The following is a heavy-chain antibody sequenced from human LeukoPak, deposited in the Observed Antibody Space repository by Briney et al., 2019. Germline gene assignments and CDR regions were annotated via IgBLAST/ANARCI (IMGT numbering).Heavy chain of an antibody. D-gene: IGHD2-15*01. V-gene: IGHV3-21*01. J-gene: IGHJ2*01. CDR1: GFSFSNYS. CDR3: ARDGLAAATLHWCFDL. CDR2: ISSSSTYI. Sequence: GGSLRLSCAASGFSFSNYSMNWVRQAPGKGLEWVSSISSSSTYIYYADSVKGRFTISRDNAENSLYLQVNSLRAEDTAVYYCARDGLAAATLHWCFDLWGRGTLVTVSS.